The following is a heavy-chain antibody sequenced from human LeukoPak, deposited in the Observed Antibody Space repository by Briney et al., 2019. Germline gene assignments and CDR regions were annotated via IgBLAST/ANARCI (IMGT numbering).Heavy chain of an antibody. J-gene: IGHJ6*03. D-gene: IGHD2-2*01. Sequence: SVKVSCKASGGTFSSYAISWVRQAPGQGLEWMGGIIPIFGTANYAQEFQGRVTITADESTSTAYMELSSLRSEDTAVYYCASIKGYCSSTSCYRLPYYYMDVWGKGTTVTVSS. CDR3: ASIKGYCSSTSCYRLPYYYMDV. CDR2: IIPIFGTA. CDR1: GGTFSSYA. V-gene: IGHV1-69*13.